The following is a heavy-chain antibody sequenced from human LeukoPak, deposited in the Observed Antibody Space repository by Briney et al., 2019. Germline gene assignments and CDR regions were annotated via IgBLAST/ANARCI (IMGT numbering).Heavy chain of an antibody. Sequence: GGSLRLSCAASGFTFSSYGMHWVRQAPGKGLEWVAFIRYDGSNKYYADSVKGRFTISRDNSKNTLYLQMNSLRAEDTAVYYCARDSRVAWFGELLPLYYYYYMDVWGKGTTVTVSS. CDR3: ARDSRVAWFGELLPLYYYYYMDV. V-gene: IGHV3-30*02. CDR2: IRYDGSNK. J-gene: IGHJ6*03. CDR1: GFTFSSYG. D-gene: IGHD3-10*01.